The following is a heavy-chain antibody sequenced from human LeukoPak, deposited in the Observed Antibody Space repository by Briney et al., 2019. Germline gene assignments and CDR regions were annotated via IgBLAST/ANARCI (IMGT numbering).Heavy chain of an antibody. Sequence: SETLSLTCTVSGGSISSYYWSWIRQPPGKGLEWIGYIYYSGSTNYNPSLKSRVTISVDTSKNQFSLKLSSVTAADTAVYYCARGAYYDILTGYKRPVGFDYWGQGTLVTVSS. V-gene: IGHV4-59*01. J-gene: IGHJ4*02. CDR2: IYYSGST. CDR1: GGSISSYY. D-gene: IGHD3-9*01. CDR3: ARGAYYDILTGYKRPVGFDY.